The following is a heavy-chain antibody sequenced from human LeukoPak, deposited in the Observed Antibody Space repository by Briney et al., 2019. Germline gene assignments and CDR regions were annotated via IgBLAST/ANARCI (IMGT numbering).Heavy chain of an antibody. D-gene: IGHD6-25*01. V-gene: IGHV4-4*07. CDR3: AKFRGCGCFDP. CDR2: VSTSGGI. Sequence: SGTLALTGTVSGASISTQYWSWLRHPAGKGLEWVGRVSTSGGIDYNPALNSRVDKSVDTCKSQFSMRLTCVTAAETAVYYCAKFRGCGCFDPWGQGTLVTVSS. CDR1: GASISTQY. J-gene: IGHJ5*02.